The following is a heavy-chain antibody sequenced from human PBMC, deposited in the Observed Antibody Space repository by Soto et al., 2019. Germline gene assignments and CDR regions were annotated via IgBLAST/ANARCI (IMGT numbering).Heavy chain of an antibody. Sequence: QVQLVQSGAEVKKPGASVKVSCKASGYTFTSYAMHWVRQAPGQRLEWMGWINAGNGNTKYSQKFQGRVTITRDTSASTAYMELSSLRSEDTAVYYCARDREYSSSWYVADWFDPWGQGTLVTVSS. V-gene: IGHV1-3*01. CDR1: GYTFTSYA. CDR2: INAGNGNT. D-gene: IGHD6-13*01. J-gene: IGHJ5*02. CDR3: ARDREYSSSWYVADWFDP.